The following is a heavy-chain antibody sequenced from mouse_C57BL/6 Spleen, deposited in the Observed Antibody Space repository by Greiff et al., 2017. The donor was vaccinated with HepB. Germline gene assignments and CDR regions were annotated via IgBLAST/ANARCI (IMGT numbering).Heavy chain of an antibody. J-gene: IGHJ1*03. Sequence: VKLQESGAELVKPGASVKISCKASGYAFSSYWMNWVKQRPGKGLEWIGQIYPGDGDTNYNGKFKGKATLTADKSSSTAYMQLSSLTSEDSAVYFCARMGITTVVVDVWGTGTTVTVSS. CDR1: GYAFSSYW. CDR2: IYPGDGDT. V-gene: IGHV1-80*01. CDR3: ARMGITTVVVDV. D-gene: IGHD1-1*01.